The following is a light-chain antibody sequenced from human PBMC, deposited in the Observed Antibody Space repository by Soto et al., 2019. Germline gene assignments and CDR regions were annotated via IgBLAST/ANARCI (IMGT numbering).Light chain of an antibody. CDR1: QSVSSSY. V-gene: IGKV3D-20*02. J-gene: IGKJ1*01. CDR2: GAS. CDR3: HQRQSWPRT. Sequence: EIVMTQSPATLSVSPGERATLSCRASQSVSSSYLAWYQQKPGQAPRLLIYGASSRATGIPDRFSGSGSGTDFTLTINSLAPEDFAIYYCHQRQSWPRTFGQGTKVDI.